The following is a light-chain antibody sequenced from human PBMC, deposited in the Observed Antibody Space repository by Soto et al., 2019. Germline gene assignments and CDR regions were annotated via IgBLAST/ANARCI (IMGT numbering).Light chain of an antibody. V-gene: IGLV2-8*01. CDR1: SSDVGAYKY. CDR3: SSYAGNNNFVV. Sequence: QPVLTQPPSASGSPGQSVTISCTGTSSDVGAYKYVSWYQQHPGKAPKLMIYEVTKRPSGVPGRFSGSKSGNTASLTVSGLQAEDEADYYCSSYAGNNNFVVFGGGTQLTVL. J-gene: IGLJ2*01. CDR2: EVT.